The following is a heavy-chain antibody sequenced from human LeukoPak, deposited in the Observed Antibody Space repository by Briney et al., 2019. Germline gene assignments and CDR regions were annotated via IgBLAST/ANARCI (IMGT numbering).Heavy chain of an antibody. Sequence: PGGSLRLSCVGSGYTFTTYGMSWVRQAPGKGLEWIGYIYYSGSTNYNPSLKSRVTISVDTSKNQFSLKLSSVTAADTAVYYCARDVGELWFDYWGQGTLVTVSS. CDR3: ARDVGELWFDY. D-gene: IGHD3-16*01. CDR2: IYYSGST. J-gene: IGHJ4*02. V-gene: IGHV4-59*01. CDR1: GYTFTTYG.